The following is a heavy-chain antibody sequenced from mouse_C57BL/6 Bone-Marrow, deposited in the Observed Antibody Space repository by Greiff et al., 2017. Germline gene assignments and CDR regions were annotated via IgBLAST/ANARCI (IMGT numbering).Heavy chain of an antibody. Sequence: QVQLQQPGAELVKPGASVKVSCKASGYTFTSYWMHWVKQRPGQGLEWIGRIHPSDSDTNYNQKFKGKATLTVDKSSSTAYMQLSSLTSEDSAVYYCAIHLYGDGYRYWYFDVWGTGTTVTVSS. V-gene: IGHV1-74*01. CDR3: AIHLYGDGYRYWYFDV. J-gene: IGHJ1*03. CDR1: GYTFTSYW. CDR2: IHPSDSDT. D-gene: IGHD2-3*01.